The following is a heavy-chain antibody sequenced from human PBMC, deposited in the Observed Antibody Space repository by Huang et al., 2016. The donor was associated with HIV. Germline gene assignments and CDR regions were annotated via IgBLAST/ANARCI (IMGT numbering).Heavy chain of an antibody. CDR1: GFAFSQYA. V-gene: IGHV3-9*01. D-gene: IGHD2-8*01. CDR3: VIMDDYFDY. Sequence: EVQLVESGGGLVQPGWSLRLSCAASGFAFSQYAVHWVRQSPGKGLAWGSGIGGNSGDIAYAASVRGRFVISRDNAKKSLYLKMNGLRFEDTALYFCVIMDDYFDYWGQGVLVGVSS. CDR2: IGGNSGDI. J-gene: IGHJ4*02.